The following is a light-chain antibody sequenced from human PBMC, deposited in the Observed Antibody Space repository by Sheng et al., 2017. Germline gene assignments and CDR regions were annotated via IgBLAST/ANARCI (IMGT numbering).Light chain of an antibody. J-gene: IGKJ4*01. CDR2: SAA. Sequence: EIQMTQSPSSLSASVGDRISITCRASQNIYNYLNWYQHKPGKAPKLLVYSAANLQSGVPSRFSGSGAGTDFTLTISSLQPEDSATYYCHQSYTTEPTFGGGPR. CDR1: QNIYNY. CDR3: HQSYTTEPT. V-gene: IGKV1-39*01.